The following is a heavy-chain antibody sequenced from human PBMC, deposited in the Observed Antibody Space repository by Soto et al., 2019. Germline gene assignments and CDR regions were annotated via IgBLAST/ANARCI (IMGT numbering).Heavy chain of an antibody. CDR1: GFTFSTYA. Sequence: EVQLLEPGGRLVQPGGSLRLSCAASGFTFSTYAMSWVRQAPGKGLEWVSSLSTSGDITYYADSVKGRFPISGDNSKNTLYLQMSSLRAGDTARYYCARGASGGSGSTASHYGSGLDVWGQGTTVTVSS. CDR3: ARGASGGSGSTASHYGSGLDV. V-gene: IGHV3-23*01. D-gene: IGHD2-15*01. J-gene: IGHJ6*02. CDR2: LSTSGDIT.